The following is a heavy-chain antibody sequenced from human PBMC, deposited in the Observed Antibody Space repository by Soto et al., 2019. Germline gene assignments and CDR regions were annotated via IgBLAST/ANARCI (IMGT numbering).Heavy chain of an antibody. V-gene: IGHV3-23*01. CDR1: GVPFSSYA. Sequence: GGSLRLSFSASGVPFSSYAMSWVRQAPGKGLEWVSAISGSGGSTYYADSVKGRFTISRDNSKNTLYLQMNSLRAEDTAVYYCAKVKGDAFDIWGQGTMVTVSS. CDR3: AKVKGDAFDI. CDR2: ISGSGGST. J-gene: IGHJ3*02.